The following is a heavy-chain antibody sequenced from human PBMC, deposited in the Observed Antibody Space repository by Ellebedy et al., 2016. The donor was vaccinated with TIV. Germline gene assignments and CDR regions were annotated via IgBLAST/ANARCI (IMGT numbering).Heavy chain of an antibody. V-gene: IGHV4/OR15-8*01. CDR2: IYHSGST. CDR1: GFTVSSNY. CDR3: ARVSNLKGADY. D-gene: IGHD3-16*01. Sequence: ESLKISCAASGFTVSSNYMSWVRQPPGKGLEWIGEIYHSGSTNYNPSLKSRVTLSVDKSKNQFSLKMSSVTAADTAVYYCARVSNLKGADYWGQGTLVTVSS. J-gene: IGHJ4*02.